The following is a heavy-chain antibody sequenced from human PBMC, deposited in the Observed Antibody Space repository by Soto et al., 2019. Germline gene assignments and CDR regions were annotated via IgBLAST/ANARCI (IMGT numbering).Heavy chain of an antibody. J-gene: IGHJ4*02. CDR3: ARLKDDFYFHH. D-gene: IGHD1-1*01. Sequence: QVQLVQSGAEVKKPGASVKVSCKASGYTFTGYYLHWVRQAPGQTLEWMGRIHPNSGGTNYAQRFQGRVTMTRDTSISTGYMELSRLTSDDTAVYFCARLKDDFYFHHWGQGSLVTVSS. CDR2: IHPNSGGT. CDR1: GYTFTGYY. V-gene: IGHV1-2*06.